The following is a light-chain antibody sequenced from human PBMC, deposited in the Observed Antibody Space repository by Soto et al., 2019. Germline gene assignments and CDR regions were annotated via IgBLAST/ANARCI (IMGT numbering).Light chain of an antibody. Sequence: EIVMTQSPATLSVSPGERATLSCRASQSVSSNLAWYQQKPGQAPRLLIYGASTRATGIPARFSGSGSGTECTLTISSLQSEDFAVYYGQQYNNWSQTFGQGTKVEIK. J-gene: IGKJ1*01. CDR3: QQYNNWSQT. CDR1: QSVSSN. V-gene: IGKV3-15*01. CDR2: GAS.